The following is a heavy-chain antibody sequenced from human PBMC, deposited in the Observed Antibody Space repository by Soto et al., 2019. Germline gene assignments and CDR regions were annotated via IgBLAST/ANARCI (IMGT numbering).Heavy chain of an antibody. V-gene: IGHV6-1*01. J-gene: IGHJ6*02. CDR2: TYYRSKWYN. CDR3: ARDLSVATIGNWDGMDV. D-gene: IGHD5-12*01. CDR1: GDSVSSNSAA. Sequence: SPTLSLTCAISGDSVSSNSAAWNWNRQSPSRGLEWLGRTYYRSKWYNDYAVSVKSRITINPDTSKNQFSLQLNSVTPEDTAVYYCARDLSVATIGNWDGMDVWGQGTTVTVSS.